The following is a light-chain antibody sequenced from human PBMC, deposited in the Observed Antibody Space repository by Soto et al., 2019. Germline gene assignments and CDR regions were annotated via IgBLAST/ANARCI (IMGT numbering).Light chain of an antibody. CDR1: QSISSY. CDR2: AAS. J-gene: IGKJ4*01. Sequence: DLQMTQSPSSLSASVGDRVTITCRASQSISSYLNWYQQKPGKAPKLLIYAASSLQSGVPSRFSGSGSGTDFTLTISSLQHEDFATYYCQQSYSTPRTFGGGTKVEIK. V-gene: IGKV1-39*01. CDR3: QQSYSTPRT.